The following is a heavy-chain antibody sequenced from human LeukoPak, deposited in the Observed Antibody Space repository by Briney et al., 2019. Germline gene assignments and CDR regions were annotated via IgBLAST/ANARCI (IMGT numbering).Heavy chain of an antibody. J-gene: IGHJ4*02. CDR3: ASSSIAVAGPDY. CDR1: GGSFSGYY. Sequence: SETLSLTCAVYGGSFSGYYWSWIRQPPGKGLEWIGEINHSGSTNYNPSLKSRVTISVDTSKNQFSLKLSSVTAADTAVYYCASSSIAVAGPDYWGQGILVTVSS. D-gene: IGHD6-19*01. CDR2: INHSGST. V-gene: IGHV4-34*01.